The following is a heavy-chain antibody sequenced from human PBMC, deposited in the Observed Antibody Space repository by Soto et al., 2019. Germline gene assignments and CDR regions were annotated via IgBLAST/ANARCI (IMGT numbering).Heavy chain of an antibody. D-gene: IGHD3-10*01. CDR3: ASYGSGTYIYGMGV. V-gene: IGHV3-33*01. Sequence: PVGSVTLSCAASGFTFSSYGMHWVRQAPGKGLEWVAVIWYDGSNKYYADSVKGRFTISRDNSKNTLCLQMNSLRAEDTAVYYCASYGSGTYIYGMGVWGQGTTVTVSS. CDR1: GFTFSSYG. J-gene: IGHJ6*02. CDR2: IWYDGSNK.